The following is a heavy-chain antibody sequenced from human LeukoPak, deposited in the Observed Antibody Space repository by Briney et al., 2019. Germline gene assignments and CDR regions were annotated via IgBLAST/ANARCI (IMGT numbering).Heavy chain of an antibody. J-gene: IGHJ4*02. D-gene: IGHD6-19*01. V-gene: IGHV3-23*01. CDR2: ISVSGGST. CDR3: AKEHTSGWYGAFGY. CDR1: GFTFSSYA. Sequence: GGSLRLSCAASGFTFSSYAMSWVRQAPGKGLEWVSAISVSGGSTYYAGSVRGWFTISRDSSKNTLYLQMNSLRAEDTAVYYCAKEHTSGWYGAFGYWGQGTLVTVSS.